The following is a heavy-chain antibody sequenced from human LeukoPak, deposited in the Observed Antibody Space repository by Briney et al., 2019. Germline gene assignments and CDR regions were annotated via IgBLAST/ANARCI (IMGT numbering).Heavy chain of an antibody. CDR1: GFTFDDYW. CDR2: IGGTGVRT. D-gene: IGHD3-16*01. V-gene: IGHV3-23*01. Sequence: GGSLRLSCGASGFTFDDYWMSWVRQAPGKGLEWVSTIGGTGVRTYYADSVKGRFTISRDNSKNTLYLQINSLRAEDTAVYFCAKDRLGGPYFFHYWGQGTLVTVSS. CDR3: AKDRLGGPYFFHY. J-gene: IGHJ4*02.